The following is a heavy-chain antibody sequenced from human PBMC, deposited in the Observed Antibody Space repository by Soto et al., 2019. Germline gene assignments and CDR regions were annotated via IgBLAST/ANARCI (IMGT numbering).Heavy chain of an antibody. CDR3: ARSPNGYFDL. J-gene: IGHJ2*01. Sequence: EVQLVESGGGLVQPGRSLRLSCAASGFTFDDYSMHWVRQAPGKGLEWVSGISWNSGSIGYADSVKGRFTISRDNAKNSLYLQRTSLRAEDTALYYCARSPNGYFDLWGRGTLVTVSS. CDR1: GFTFDDYS. V-gene: IGHV3-9*01. CDR2: ISWNSGSI.